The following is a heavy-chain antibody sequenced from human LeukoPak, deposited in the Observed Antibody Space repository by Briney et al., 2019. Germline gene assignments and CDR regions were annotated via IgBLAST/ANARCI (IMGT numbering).Heavy chain of an antibody. V-gene: IGHV3-23*01. CDR2: ISGSGGST. CDR3: AKPSRAGSTSLGAFDI. D-gene: IGHD2-2*01. CDR1: GFTFSSYA. Sequence: GGSLRLSCAASGFTFSSYAMSWVRQAPGKGLEWVSAISGSGGSTYYADSVKGRFTISRDNSKNTLYLQMNSLRAEDTAVYYCAKPSRAGSTSLGAFDIWGQGTMVTVSS. J-gene: IGHJ3*02.